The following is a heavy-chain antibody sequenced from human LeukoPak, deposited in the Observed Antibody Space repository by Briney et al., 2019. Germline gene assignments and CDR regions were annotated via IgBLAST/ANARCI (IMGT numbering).Heavy chain of an antibody. V-gene: IGHV3-21*01. D-gene: IGHD3-3*01. Sequence: GGSLRLSCAASGFTFSRYSRNWVRQAPGEGLEGVASISSSSSYIYYADSVKGRVTISRDNAKNSMYVQMNRLRAEDTAVYYCARSTYYDFWSGPFDYWGQGTLVTVSS. CDR2: ISSSSSYI. J-gene: IGHJ4*02. CDR3: ARSTYYDFWSGPFDY. CDR1: GFTFSRYS.